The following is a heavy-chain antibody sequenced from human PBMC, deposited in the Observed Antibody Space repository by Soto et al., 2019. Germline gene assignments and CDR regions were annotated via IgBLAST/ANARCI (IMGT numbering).Heavy chain of an antibody. CDR2: INWNSDKV. CDR1: GFNFGNYA. J-gene: IGHJ4*02. V-gene: IGHV3-9*01. D-gene: IGHD6-25*01. CDR3: AKDKGGTPYYIDS. Sequence: VLLVESGGGLVQPGRSLRLSCAVSGFNFGNYAMHWVRQAPGKGLEWVAAINWNSDKVAYAGSVLGGFTIFRDSAKNSVHLQMNDLTTEDTALYYCAKDKGGTPYYIDSWGQGILVTVSS.